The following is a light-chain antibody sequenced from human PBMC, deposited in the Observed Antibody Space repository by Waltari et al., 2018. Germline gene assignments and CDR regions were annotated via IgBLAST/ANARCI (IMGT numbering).Light chain of an antibody. CDR3: CSYLERTV. CDR1: SSDVGGSDL. J-gene: IGLJ2*01. CDR2: AVT. Sequence: QSALTQTASVSGSPGQSITISCAVTSSDVGGSDLVSGYQHHPDKAPKLLIYAVTKRPSGVSNRFSGSKSGNTASLTISGLQAEDEATYYCCSYLERTVFGGGTKLTVL. V-gene: IGLV2-23*02.